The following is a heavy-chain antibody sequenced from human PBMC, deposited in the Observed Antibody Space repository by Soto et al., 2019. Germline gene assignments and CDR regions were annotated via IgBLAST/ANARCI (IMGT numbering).Heavy chain of an antibody. Sequence: QVQLVQSGAEVKKPGASVKVSCKASGYTFTTYYMHWVRQAPGQGLEWMGIIDPSGGSTTYAQKFQGRATMTRDTSASTVYMELISRRSEDTAVYYCSRDRVECSGGSCWRSVVDTWGQGTLVTVSS. V-gene: IGHV1-46*01. CDR1: GYTFTTYY. CDR3: SRDRVECSGGSCWRSVVDT. CDR2: IDPSGGST. D-gene: IGHD2-15*01. J-gene: IGHJ5*02.